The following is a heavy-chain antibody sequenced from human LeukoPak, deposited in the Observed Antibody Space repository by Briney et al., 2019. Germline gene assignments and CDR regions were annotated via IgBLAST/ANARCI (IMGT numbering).Heavy chain of an antibody. J-gene: IGHJ4*02. CDR2: ISSSGSTI. CDR1: GFTFSSYE. CDR3: ARVWSAGLPDY. V-gene: IGHV3-48*03. D-gene: IGHD3-10*01. Sequence: PGESLRLSCAASGFTFSSYEMNWVRQAPGKGLEWVSYISSSGSTIYYADSVKGRFTISRDNAKNSLYLQMNCLRAEDTAVYYCARVWSAGLPDYWGQGTLVTVSS.